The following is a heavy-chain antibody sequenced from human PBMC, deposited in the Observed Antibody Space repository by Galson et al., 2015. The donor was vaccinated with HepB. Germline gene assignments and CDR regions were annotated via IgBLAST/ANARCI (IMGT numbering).Heavy chain of an antibody. CDR3: ARDGVGQYGDSAFDY. J-gene: IGHJ4*02. D-gene: IGHD4-17*01. CDR1: GFTFSSYG. V-gene: IGHV3-33*01. Sequence: SLRLSCAASGFTFSSYGMHWVRQAPGKGLEWVAVIWYDGSNKYYADSVKGRFTISRDNSKNTLYLQMNSLRAEDTAVYYCARDGVGQYGDSAFDYWGQGTLVTVSS. CDR2: IWYDGSNK.